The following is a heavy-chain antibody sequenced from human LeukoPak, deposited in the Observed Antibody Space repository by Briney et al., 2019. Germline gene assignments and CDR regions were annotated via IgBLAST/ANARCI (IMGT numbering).Heavy chain of an antibody. CDR2: MSPDGSTK. V-gene: IGHV3-7*03. CDR3: ATGASGSWNF. J-gene: IGHJ4*02. CDR1: GFTFSRSW. Sequence: GGSLRLSCAASGFTFSRSWMSWVRQAPGQGLEWVANMSPDGSTKYDMDSVKRPFTISRDNAKDSLYLEMSSLRADDTAVYYCATGASGSWNFGGQGTLVTVSS. D-gene: IGHD6-13*01.